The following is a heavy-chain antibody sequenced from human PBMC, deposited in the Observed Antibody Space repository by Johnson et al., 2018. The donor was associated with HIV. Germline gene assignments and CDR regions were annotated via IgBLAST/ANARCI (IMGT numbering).Heavy chain of an antibody. CDR2: IKQDGSEK. CDR3: AKDKGVWGFDAFDI. J-gene: IGHJ3*02. V-gene: IGHV3-7*01. D-gene: IGHD3-16*01. Sequence: VKLVESGGGLVQPGGSLRLSCAASGFTFSSYWMSWVRQAPGKGLEWVANIKQDGSEKYYVDSVKGRFTISRDNAKNSLYLQMNSLRAEDTAVYYCAKDKGVWGFDAFDIWGQGTMVTVSS. CDR1: GFTFSSYW.